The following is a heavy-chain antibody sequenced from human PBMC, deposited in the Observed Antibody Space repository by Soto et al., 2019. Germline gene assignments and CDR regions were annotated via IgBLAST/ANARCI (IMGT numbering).Heavy chain of an antibody. V-gene: IGHV3-30*18. D-gene: IGHD7-27*01. CDR1: GFTFSSYG. J-gene: IGHJ6*02. CDR3: AKELGGVDLYYYGMDV. CDR2: ISYDGSNK. Sequence: GGSLRLSCAASGFTFSSYGMHWVRQAPGKGLEWVAVISYDGSNKYYADSVKGRFTISRDNSKNTLYLQMNSLRAEDTAVYYCAKELGGVDLYYYGMDVWGQGATVTVYS.